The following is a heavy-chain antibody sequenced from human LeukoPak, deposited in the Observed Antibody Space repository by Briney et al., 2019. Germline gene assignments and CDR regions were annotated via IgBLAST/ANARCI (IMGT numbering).Heavy chain of an antibody. Sequence: GGSLRLSCAASGFTFSSYSMNWVRQAPGKGLEWVSSISSSSSYIYYADSVKGRFTISRDNAKNSLHLQMNSLRAEDTAVYYCARDRLYYDFWSGYYTPVSFDPWGQGTLVTVSS. CDR2: ISSSSSYI. CDR1: GFTFSSYS. J-gene: IGHJ5*02. V-gene: IGHV3-21*01. CDR3: ARDRLYYDFWSGYYTPVSFDP. D-gene: IGHD3-3*01.